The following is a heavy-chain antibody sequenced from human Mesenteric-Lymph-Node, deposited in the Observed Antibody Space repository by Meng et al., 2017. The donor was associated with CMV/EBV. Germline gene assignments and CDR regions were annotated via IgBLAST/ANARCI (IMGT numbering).Heavy chain of an antibody. CDR2: ITPYNGDT. J-gene: IGHJ4*02. CDR3: AREVVGRATPY. V-gene: IGHV1-18*03. Sequence: ASVKVSCKTSGYNFRQRGISWVRQAPGQRLEWMAWITPYNGDTKYEQKVQGRVTMTTDTSISTAYMEVSGLRSDDMAVYYCAREVVGRATPYWGQGTLVTVSS. D-gene: IGHD2-2*01. CDR1: GYNFRQRG.